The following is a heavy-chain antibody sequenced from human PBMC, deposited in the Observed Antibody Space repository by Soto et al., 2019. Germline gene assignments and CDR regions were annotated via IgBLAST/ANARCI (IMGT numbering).Heavy chain of an antibody. D-gene: IGHD5-18*01. J-gene: IGHJ4*02. CDR3: ARGQVDTAMVRAFDY. CDR1: GGSISSGGYY. Sequence: QVQLQESGPGLVKPSQTLSLTCTVSGGSISSGGYYWSWIRQHPGKGLEWIGYIYYSGSTYYNPSLKSRVTISVDTSKNQFSLKLSSVTAADTAVYYCARGQVDTAMVRAFDYWGQGTLVTVSS. CDR2: IYYSGST. V-gene: IGHV4-31*03.